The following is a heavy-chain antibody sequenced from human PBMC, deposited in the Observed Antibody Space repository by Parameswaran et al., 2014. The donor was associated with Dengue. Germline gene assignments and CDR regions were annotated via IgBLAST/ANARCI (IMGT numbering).Heavy chain of an antibody. V-gene: IGHV3-48*01. Sequence: VRQMPGKGLEWVSYISSSSSTIYYADSVKGRFTISRDNAKNSLYLQMNSLRAEDTAVYYCARRESVPAAMEYYYGMDVWGQGTTVTVSS. D-gene: IGHD2-2*01. CDR2: ISSSSSTI. CDR3: ARRESVPAAMEYYYGMDV. J-gene: IGHJ6*02.